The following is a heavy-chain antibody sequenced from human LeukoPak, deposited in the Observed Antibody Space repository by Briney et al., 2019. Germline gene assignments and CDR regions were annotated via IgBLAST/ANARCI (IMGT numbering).Heavy chain of an antibody. Sequence: SETLSLTCTVSGGSISSYYWSWIRQPPGKGLEWIGHIYNSGSTNYNPSLKSRVTISVDTSKNQLSLKLSSVTAADTAVYYCATPGSVFDIWGQGTMVTVSS. J-gene: IGHJ3*02. CDR2: IYNSGST. V-gene: IGHV4-59*01. CDR3: ATPGSVFDI. D-gene: IGHD3-10*01. CDR1: GGSISSYY.